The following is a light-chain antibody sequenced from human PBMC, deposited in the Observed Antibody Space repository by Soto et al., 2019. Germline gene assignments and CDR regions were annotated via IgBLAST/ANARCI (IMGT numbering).Light chain of an antibody. CDR2: GAS. Sequence: EIVMTQSPATLSVSPGERATLSCRASQSIKNNLAWYQQKPGQSPRLLIYGASTRATGIPARFSGSGSGTEFSLTISSLQSEDFAVYYCQQYDNWPPLTFGRGTKVEIK. CDR1: QSIKNN. J-gene: IGKJ4*01. CDR3: QQYDNWPPLT. V-gene: IGKV3-15*01.